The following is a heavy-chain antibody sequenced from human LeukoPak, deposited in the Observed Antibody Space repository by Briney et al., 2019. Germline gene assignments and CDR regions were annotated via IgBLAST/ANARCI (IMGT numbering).Heavy chain of an antibody. J-gene: IGHJ4*02. D-gene: IGHD6-13*01. CDR1: GFTFSSYA. Sequence: GGSLRLSCAASGFTFSSYAMSWVRQAPGKGLEWVSAISGSGGSTYYADSVKGRLTISRDNSKNTLYLQMNSLRAEDTAVYYCAKDVGIAAAVGGDYWGQGTLVTVSS. CDR3: AKDVGIAAAVGGDY. V-gene: IGHV3-23*01. CDR2: ISGSGGST.